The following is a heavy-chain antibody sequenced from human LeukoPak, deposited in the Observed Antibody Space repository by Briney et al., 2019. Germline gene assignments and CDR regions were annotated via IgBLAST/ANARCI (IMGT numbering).Heavy chain of an antibody. CDR3: ARDPQPYYYDSSGYWYFDY. Sequence: ASVKVSCKASGYTFTGYYMHWVRQAPGQGLEWMGWINPNSGNTGYAQKFQGRVTMTRNTSISTAYMELSSLRSEDTAVYYCARDPQPYYYDSSGYWYFDYWGQGTLVTVSS. J-gene: IGHJ4*02. CDR1: GYTFTGYY. V-gene: IGHV1-8*02. CDR2: INPNSGNT. D-gene: IGHD3-22*01.